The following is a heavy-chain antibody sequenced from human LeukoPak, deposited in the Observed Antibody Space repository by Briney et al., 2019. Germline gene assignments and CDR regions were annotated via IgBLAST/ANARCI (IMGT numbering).Heavy chain of an antibody. CDR2: IYHCGST. CDR3: ATTAEWLGTYYFDY. J-gene: IGHJ4*02. D-gene: IGHD6-19*01. Sequence: KSSGTLSLTCAVSGGSISSGNWWSWVRQPPGKGLEWIGEIYHCGSTNYNPSLKSRVTMSVDKSKTQFSPKLTSVTAADTAVYYCATTAEWLGTYYFDYWGQGTLVTVSS. V-gene: IGHV4-4*02. CDR1: GGSISSGNW.